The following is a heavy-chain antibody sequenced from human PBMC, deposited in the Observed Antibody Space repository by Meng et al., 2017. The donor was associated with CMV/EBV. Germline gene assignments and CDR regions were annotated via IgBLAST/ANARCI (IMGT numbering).Heavy chain of an antibody. J-gene: IGHJ4*02. CDR2: INPNSGGT. CDR3: ARVGGGS. CDR1: GYTFTDYF. D-gene: IGHD3-16*01. V-gene: IGHV1-2*02. Sequence: ASVKVSCKASGYTFTDYFVHWVRQAPGQGPEWMGWINPNSGGTKYAQKFQGRVTITTDESTSTAYMELSSLRSEDTAVYYCARVGGGSWGQGTLVTVSS.